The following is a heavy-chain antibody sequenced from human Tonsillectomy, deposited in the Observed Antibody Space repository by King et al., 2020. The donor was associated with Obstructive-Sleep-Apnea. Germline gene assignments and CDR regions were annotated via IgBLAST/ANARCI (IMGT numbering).Heavy chain of an antibody. D-gene: IGHD3-16*01. V-gene: IGHV3-15*01. Sequence: EVQLVESGGGLVKPGGSLRLSCEASGFSFSYIWLTWVRQAPGKGLEWVGGIKSKIEGGTSEYGAPVKGRFTISRDDSKNTLYLQMNSLKSEDTAVYYCVTDDDGAYWGQGTLVTVSS. J-gene: IGHJ4*02. CDR2: IKSKIEGGTS. CDR1: GFSFSYIW. CDR3: VTDDDGAY.